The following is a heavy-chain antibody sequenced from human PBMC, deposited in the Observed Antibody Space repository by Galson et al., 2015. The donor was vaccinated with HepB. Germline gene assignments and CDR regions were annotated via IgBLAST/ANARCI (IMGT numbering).Heavy chain of an antibody. CDR2: ITYRGSPL. CDR3: ARGAGGYCSNGLCYTENFDY. V-gene: IGHV3-11*01. D-gene: IGHD2-8*01. J-gene: IGHJ4*02. CDR1: GFTFSDNY. Sequence: SLRLSCAASGFTFSDNYMTWIRQAPGRGLEWVSYITYRGSPLYYAASVKGRFTIPRANAKNSLYLQMTRLRAEDTAMYYCARGAGGYCSNGLCYTENFDYWGQGTLVTVSS.